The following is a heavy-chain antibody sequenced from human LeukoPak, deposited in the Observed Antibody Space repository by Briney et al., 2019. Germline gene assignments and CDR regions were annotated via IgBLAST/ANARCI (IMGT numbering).Heavy chain of an antibody. CDR1: GGTFSSHA. V-gene: IGHV1-69*05. J-gene: IGHJ4*02. CDR2: INPIFHTP. D-gene: IGHD4-11*01. Sequence: SVKVSCKPSGGTFSSHAISWVRQAPGQGLEWMGGINPIFHTPTYAKKFQGRLTITKDESMSTASMDLSSLISDDTAVYYCARGRTTGEFDYWGQGTLVTVSS. CDR3: ARGRTTGEFDY.